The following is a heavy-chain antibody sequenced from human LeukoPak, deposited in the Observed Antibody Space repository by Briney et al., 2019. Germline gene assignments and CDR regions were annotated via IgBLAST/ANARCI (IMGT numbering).Heavy chain of an antibody. Sequence: GGSLRLSCAASGFTFSSYGIHWVRQAPGKGLEWVAVISYDGSSKYYADSVKGRFTISRDNFKNTLYLQMNSLKPEETAVYYCSSLGLAVAPNWVDPWGQGTLVTVSS. CDR3: SSLGLAVAPNWVDP. J-gene: IGHJ5*02. CDR2: ISYDGSSK. D-gene: IGHD6-19*01. CDR1: GFTFSSYG. V-gene: IGHV3-30*03.